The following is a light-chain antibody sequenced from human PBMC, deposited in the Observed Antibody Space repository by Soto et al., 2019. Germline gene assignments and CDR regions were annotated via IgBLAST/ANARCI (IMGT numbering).Light chain of an antibody. V-gene: IGLV1-51*01. CDR2: DDD. Sequence: VLTQPPSMSAAPGQRVTISCPGSSSNIGGNSVSWYHQLPGTAPKLLIYDDDKRPSGIPDRFSGSKSGTAATLGITGFQTGDEADDYGGSWDSSLSAYVFGTGTKGTGL. CDR3: GSWDSSLSAYV. CDR1: SSNIGGNS. J-gene: IGLJ1*01.